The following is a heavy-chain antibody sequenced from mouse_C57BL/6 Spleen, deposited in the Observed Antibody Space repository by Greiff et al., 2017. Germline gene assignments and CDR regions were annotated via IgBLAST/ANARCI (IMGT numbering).Heavy chain of an antibody. Sequence: VQLQQSGPELVKPGASVKIYCKASGYSFTSYYIHWVKQRPGQGLEWIGWIYPGSGNTKYNEKFKGKATLTADTSSSTAYMQLSSLTSEDSAVYYCARSLGNYAMDYWGQGTSVTVSS. D-gene: IGHD1-1*02. J-gene: IGHJ4*01. V-gene: IGHV1-66*01. CDR3: ARSLGNYAMDY. CDR1: GYSFTSYY. CDR2: IYPGSGNT.